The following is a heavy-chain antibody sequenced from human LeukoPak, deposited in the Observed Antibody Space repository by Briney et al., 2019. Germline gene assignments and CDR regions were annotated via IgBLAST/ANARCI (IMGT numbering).Heavy chain of an antibody. CDR2: INPNSGGT. CDR3: ARVDSRDY. J-gene: IGHJ4*02. Sequence: AASVKVSCKASGGTFSSYAITWVRQAPGQGLEWMGWINPNSGGTNYAQKFQGRVTMTRDTSISTAYMELSRLRSDDTAVYYCARVDSRDYWGQGTLVTVSS. D-gene: IGHD3-22*01. V-gene: IGHV1-2*02. CDR1: GGTFSSYA.